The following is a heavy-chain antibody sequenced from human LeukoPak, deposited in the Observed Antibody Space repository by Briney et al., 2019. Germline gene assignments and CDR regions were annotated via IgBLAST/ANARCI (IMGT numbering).Heavy chain of an antibody. CDR1: GGTFSSYA. J-gene: IGHJ6*04. CDR3: ARGRVAVAGTGYYYYGMDV. V-gene: IGHV1-69*13. Sequence: ASVKVSCKASGGTFSSYAISWVRQAPGQGLEWMGGIIPISGTANYAQKFQGRVTITADESTSTAYMELSSLRSEDTAVYYCARGRVAVAGTGYYYYGMDVWGKGTTVTVSS. CDR2: IIPISGTA. D-gene: IGHD6-19*01.